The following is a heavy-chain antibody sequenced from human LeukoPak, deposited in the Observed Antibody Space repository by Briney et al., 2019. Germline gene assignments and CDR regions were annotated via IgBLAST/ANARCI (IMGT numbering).Heavy chain of an antibody. CDR3: ARDDSDY. J-gene: IGHJ4*02. V-gene: IGHV3-53*01. Sequence: PGGSLRLSCAASGFTVSSNYMSWVRQAPGKGLEWVSVIFTGGSTYYADSVKGRFTISRDNSKNTVFLQMNSLRAEDTAVYYCARDDSDYWGQGTLVTVSS. CDR1: GFTVSSNY. CDR2: IFTGGST.